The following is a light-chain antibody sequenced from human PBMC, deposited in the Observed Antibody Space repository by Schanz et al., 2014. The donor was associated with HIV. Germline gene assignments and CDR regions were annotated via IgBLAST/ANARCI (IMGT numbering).Light chain of an antibody. CDR3: AAWDDRLKGWV. V-gene: IGLV1-44*01. CDR2: SNN. J-gene: IGLJ3*02. CDR1: SSNIGSNT. Sequence: SVLTQPPSASGTPGQRVTISCSGSSSNIGSNTVNWYQQLPGTAPRLLIYSNNQRPSGVPDRFSGSKSGTSASLAISGLQSEDEADYYCAAWDDRLKGWVFGGGTKLTVL.